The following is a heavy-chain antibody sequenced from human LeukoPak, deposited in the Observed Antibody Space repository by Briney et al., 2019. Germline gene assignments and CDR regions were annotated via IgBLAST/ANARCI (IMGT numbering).Heavy chain of an antibody. D-gene: IGHD5-12*01. CDR1: GGSIYSYY. V-gene: IGHV4-59*08. CDR2: IYYSGST. CDR3: AKGYSGYPYYFDY. J-gene: IGHJ4*02. Sequence: SETLSLTCTVSGGSIYSYYWSWIRQPPGKGLEWIGYIYYSGSTNYNPSLKSRVTISVDTSKNQFSLKLSSVTAADTAVYYCAKGYSGYPYYFDYWGQGTLVTVSS.